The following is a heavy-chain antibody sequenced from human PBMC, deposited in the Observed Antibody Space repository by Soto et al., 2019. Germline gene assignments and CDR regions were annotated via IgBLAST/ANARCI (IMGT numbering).Heavy chain of an antibody. V-gene: IGHV1-2*04. D-gene: IGHD5-12*01. CDR2: INPNSGGT. Sequence: ASVKVSCKASGYTFTGYYMDWVRQAPGQGLEWMGWINPNSGGTNYAQKFQGWVTMTRDTSISTAYMELSRLRSDDTAVYYCARGGGLPIVATNYHYMDVWGKGTTVTVSS. J-gene: IGHJ6*03. CDR3: ARGGGLPIVATNYHYMDV. CDR1: GYTFTGYY.